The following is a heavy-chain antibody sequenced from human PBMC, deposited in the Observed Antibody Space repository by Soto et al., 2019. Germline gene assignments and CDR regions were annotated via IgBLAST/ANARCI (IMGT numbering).Heavy chain of an antibody. V-gene: IGHV3-30-3*01. J-gene: IGHJ4*02. CDR1: GFTFSNYA. D-gene: IGHD4-4*01. CDR2: ISYDGTNK. CDR3: ARGKGMATVFGY. Sequence: QVQLVESGGGVVQPGRSLRLSCAASGFTFSNYAMHWVRQAPGKGLEWVAVISYDGTNKYYADSVKGRFTISRDNSKNTLYLQMNSLSTEDTAVYYCARGKGMATVFGYWGQGTLVTVSS.